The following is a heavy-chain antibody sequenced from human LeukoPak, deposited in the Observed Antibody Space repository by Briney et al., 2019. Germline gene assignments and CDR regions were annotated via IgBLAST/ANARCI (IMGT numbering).Heavy chain of an antibody. CDR1: GSTFRNDW. D-gene: IGHD3-22*01. CDR2: MNTDGSNI. CDR3: ARDSYTSGDY. Sequence: GGSLRPSWPASGSTFRNDWMHWVRQAPGKGLVWVSRMNTDGSNIAYADSVKGRFTISRDNSKNTLYLQMNSLRAEDTAVYYCARDSYTSGDYWGQGTLVTVSS. V-gene: IGHV3-74*01. J-gene: IGHJ4*02.